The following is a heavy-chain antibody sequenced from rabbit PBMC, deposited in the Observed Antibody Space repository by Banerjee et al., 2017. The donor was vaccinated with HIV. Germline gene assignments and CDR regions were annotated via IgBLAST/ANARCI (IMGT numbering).Heavy chain of an antibody. CDR1: GFSFNNRYV. V-gene: IGHV1S45*01. J-gene: IGHJ4*01. CDR3: AKDGGIVVAGAFNL. Sequence: QEQLEESGGDLVKPEGSLTLTCTASGFSFNNRYVMCWVRQAPVKGLEWIGCIYAGSSGSTYYASWVNGRFTITRSTSLNTVTLKMTSLTAADTATYFCAKDGGIVVAGAFNLWGPGTLVTVS. D-gene: IGHD4-1*01. CDR2: IYAGSSGST.